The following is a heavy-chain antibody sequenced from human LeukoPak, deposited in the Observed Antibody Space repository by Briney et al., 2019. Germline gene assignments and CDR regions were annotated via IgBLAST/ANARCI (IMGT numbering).Heavy chain of an antibody. CDR3: AKDAVSGWYHDY. Sequence: GGSLRPSCAASGFTFSRYAMNWVRQATGKGLEWVSGIDGGGGSIDYADSVKGRFTISRDNSKNTLCLQMNSLRAEDTAVYYCAKDAVSGWYHDYWGQGTLVTVSS. CDR2: IDGGGGSI. J-gene: IGHJ4*02. CDR1: GFTFSRYA. D-gene: IGHD6-19*01. V-gene: IGHV3-23*01.